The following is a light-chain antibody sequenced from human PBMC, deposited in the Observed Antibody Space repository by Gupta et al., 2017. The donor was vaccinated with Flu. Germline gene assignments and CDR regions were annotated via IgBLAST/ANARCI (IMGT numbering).Light chain of an antibody. V-gene: IGKV3-11*01. CDR1: QSVSSY. J-gene: IGKJ4*01. Sequence: PATLSWSPGGRSALSVMSSQSVSSYLAWYQQKPGQAPRLLIYDASNRATGIPARFSGSGSGTEFTLTISSLEPEDFAVYYCQHRSNWPLTFGRGTKLEIK. CDR3: QHRSNWPLT. CDR2: DAS.